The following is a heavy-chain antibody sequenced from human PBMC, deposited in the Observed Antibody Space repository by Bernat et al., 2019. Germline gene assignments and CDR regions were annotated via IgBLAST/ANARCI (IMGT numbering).Heavy chain of an antibody. D-gene: IGHD3-22*01. Sequence: VSSNYMSWVRQAPGKGLEWVSIIYHGGNTYYADSLKGRFTIPRDNSKNTLYLQMNSLRAEDTAVYYCARGPYYDGTNYYRTAFD. V-gene: IGHV3-66*01. CDR2: IYHGGNT. CDR1: VSSNY. CDR3: ARGPYYDGTNYYRTAFD. J-gene: IGHJ3*02.